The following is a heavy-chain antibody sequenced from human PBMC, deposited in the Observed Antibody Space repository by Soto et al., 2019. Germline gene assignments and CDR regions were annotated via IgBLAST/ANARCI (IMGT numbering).Heavy chain of an antibody. CDR2: IRSTGGTT. V-gene: IGHV3-23*01. Sequence: EVQLLESGGGLIQPGGSLRLSCAASGFTFSNYGMSWVRQAPGKGLEWISSIRSTGGTTYYADSVKGRFSISRDNSKNTLYLQMISLRAEDSAVYYCAKGRTYCSGGSCYFDYYYFFMDVWGKGTTVTFSS. D-gene: IGHD2-15*01. CDR3: AKGRTYCSGGSCYFDYYYFFMDV. J-gene: IGHJ6*03. CDR1: GFTFSNYG.